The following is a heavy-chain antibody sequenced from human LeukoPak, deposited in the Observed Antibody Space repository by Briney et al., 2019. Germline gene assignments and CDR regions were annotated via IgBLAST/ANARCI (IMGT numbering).Heavy chain of an antibody. CDR2: ISPTGSTT. Sequence: GGSLRLSCAASGFPLSSYWMHWARQLPGKGLVWVSRISPTGSTTSYADSVKGRFTVSRDNAKNTLYLQVNNLRAEDTAVYYCARGPNSNWSGLDFWGQGTLLTVSS. CDR3: ARGPNSNWSGLDF. CDR1: GFPLSSYW. J-gene: IGHJ4*02. V-gene: IGHV3-74*01. D-gene: IGHD6-6*01.